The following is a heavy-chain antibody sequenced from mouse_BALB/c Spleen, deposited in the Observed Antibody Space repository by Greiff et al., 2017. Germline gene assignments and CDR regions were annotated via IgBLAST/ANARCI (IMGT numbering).Heavy chain of an antibody. CDR2: IDPENGNT. CDR3: AYDGYYVGY. Sequence: EVQLVESGAELVRPGALVKLSCKASGFNIKDYYMHWVKQRPEQGLEWIGWIDPENGNTIYDPKFQGKASITADTSSNTAYLQLSSLTSEDTAVYYCAYDGYYVGYWGQGTTLTVSS. J-gene: IGHJ2*01. V-gene: IGHV14-1*02. D-gene: IGHD2-3*01. CDR1: GFNIKDYY.